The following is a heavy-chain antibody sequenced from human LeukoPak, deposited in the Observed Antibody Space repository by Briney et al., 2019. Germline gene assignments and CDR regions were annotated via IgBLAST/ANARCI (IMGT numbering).Heavy chain of an antibody. Sequence: GGSLRLSCAASGFTFSSYDMNWVRQAPGKGLEWVSAISGGGGSTYYADSVKGRFTISRDNSKNTLYLQMNSLRAEDTAVYHCAKRGADSGGNSALVHFDFWGQGTLVTVSS. J-gene: IGHJ4*02. CDR1: GFTFSSYD. CDR3: AKRGADSGGNSALVHFDF. V-gene: IGHV3-23*01. CDR2: ISGGGGST. D-gene: IGHD4-23*01.